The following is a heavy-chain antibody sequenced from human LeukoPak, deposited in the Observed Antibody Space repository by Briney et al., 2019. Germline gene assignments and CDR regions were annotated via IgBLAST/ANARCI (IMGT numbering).Heavy chain of an antibody. V-gene: IGHV4-30-2*01. CDR1: GGSIGTSGYS. Sequence: MTSQTLSLTCAVSGGSIGTSGYSWSWIRQPPGKGLEWIGYFHHSGSTYYNPSLKSRVTISVDRSKNQFSLRLTAVTAADTAVYYCATSTLTENWFDPWGQGTLVTVSS. CDR3: ATSTLTENWFDP. CDR2: FHHSGST. D-gene: IGHD2-2*01. J-gene: IGHJ5*02.